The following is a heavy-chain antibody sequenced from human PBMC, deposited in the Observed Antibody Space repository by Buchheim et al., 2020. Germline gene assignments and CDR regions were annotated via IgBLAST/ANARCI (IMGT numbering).Heavy chain of an antibody. V-gene: IGHV1-69*01. CDR3: ARDKYYYDPKTSPHGGLLDY. CDR1: GGTFSSYA. Sequence: QVQLVQSGAEVKKPGSSVKVSCKASGGTFSSYAISWVRQAPGQGLEWMGGIIPIFGTANYAQKFQGRVTITADESTSTAYMELSSLRSEDTAVYYCARDKYYYDPKTSPHGGLLDYWGQGTL. J-gene: IGHJ4*02. D-gene: IGHD3-22*01. CDR2: IIPIFGTA.